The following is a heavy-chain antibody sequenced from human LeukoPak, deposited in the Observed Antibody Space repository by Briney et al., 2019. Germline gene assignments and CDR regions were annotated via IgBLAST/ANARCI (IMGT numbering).Heavy chain of an antibody. V-gene: IGHV4-34*01. CDR1: GGSFSGYY. D-gene: IGHD3-10*02. Sequence: SETLSLTCAVYGGSFSGYYWSWIRQPPGKGLEWIGEINHSGSTNYNPSLKSRVTISVDTSKNQFSLKLSSVTAADTAVYYCARHVRGISLDYWGQGTLVTVSS. J-gene: IGHJ4*02. CDR3: ARHVRGISLDY. CDR2: INHSGST.